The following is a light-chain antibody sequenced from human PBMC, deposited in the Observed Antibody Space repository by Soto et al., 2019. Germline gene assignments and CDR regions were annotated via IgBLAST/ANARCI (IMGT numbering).Light chain of an antibody. CDR3: SSYTSSATLV. CDR1: SSDVGGYNY. J-gene: IGLJ1*01. V-gene: IGLV2-14*01. CDR2: EVS. Sequence: QSALTQPASVSGSPGQSSTISCTGTSSDVGGYNYVSWYQQHPGKAPKLMIYEVSNRPSGISHRFSGSKSGNTASLTISGLQAEDEADYYCSSYTSSATLVFGTGTKLTVL.